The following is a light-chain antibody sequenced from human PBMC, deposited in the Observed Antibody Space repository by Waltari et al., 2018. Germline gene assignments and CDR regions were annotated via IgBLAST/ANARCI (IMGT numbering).Light chain of an antibody. CDR2: RNN. V-gene: IGLV1-47*01. CDR3: SSWDDSLRGAV. CDR1: SSNIGSTF. Sequence: QSVLTQPPSASGTPGQRVTISCSGSSSNIGSTFVFWYQQYPGTAPKLLIFRNNQRPSVVPDRFSGSKSGTSASLAISGLRSEDEAVYYCSSWDDSLRGAVFGGGTQLTVL. J-gene: IGLJ7*01.